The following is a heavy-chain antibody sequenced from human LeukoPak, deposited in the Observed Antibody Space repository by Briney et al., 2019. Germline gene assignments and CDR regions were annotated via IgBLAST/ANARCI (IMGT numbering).Heavy chain of an antibody. CDR1: GFTVTSNY. CDR3: ARRHYDRTGYYYVD. Sequence: GGSLTLSCAASGFTVTSNYMSWVRQAPGKGLEWVSVIYSNGDTNYADSVKGRFTISRDSSKNTLYLQMSSLRAEDTAVYFCARRHYDRTGYYYVDWGQGTLVTVSS. J-gene: IGHJ4*02. D-gene: IGHD3-22*01. CDR2: IYSNGDT. V-gene: IGHV3-66*04.